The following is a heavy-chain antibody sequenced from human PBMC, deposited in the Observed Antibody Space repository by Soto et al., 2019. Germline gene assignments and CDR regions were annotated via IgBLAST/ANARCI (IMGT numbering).Heavy chain of an antibody. D-gene: IGHD3-3*01. V-gene: IGHV3-48*02. CDR1: GFTFSSYS. Sequence: EVQLVESGGGLVKPGGSLRLSCAASGFTFSSYSMNWVRQAPGKGLEWVSYISSSSSTIYYADSVKGRFTISRDNAKNSLYLQMNSLRDEDTAVYYCARDAPYYDFWSGYENWGQGTLVTVSS. CDR3: ARDAPYYDFWSGYEN. J-gene: IGHJ4*02. CDR2: ISSSSSTI.